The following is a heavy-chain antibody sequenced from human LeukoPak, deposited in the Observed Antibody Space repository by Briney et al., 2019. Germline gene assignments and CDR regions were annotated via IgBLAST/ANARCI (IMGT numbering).Heavy chain of an antibody. CDR3: ATSPFGWKIGVYFDY. CDR1: GFTFSSYW. Sequence: SGGSLRLPCAASGFTFSSYWMSWVRQAPGKGLEWVANIKQDGSEKYYVDSVKGRFTISRDNAKNSLYLQMNSLRAEDTAVYYCATSPFGWKIGVYFDYWGQGTLVTVSS. J-gene: IGHJ4*02. V-gene: IGHV3-7*01. CDR2: IKQDGSEK. D-gene: IGHD3-16*01.